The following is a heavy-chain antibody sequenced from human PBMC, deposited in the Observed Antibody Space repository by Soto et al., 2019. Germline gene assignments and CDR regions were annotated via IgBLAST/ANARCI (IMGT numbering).Heavy chain of an antibody. CDR2: INHSGST. CDR1: GGSFSGYY. V-gene: IGHV4-34*01. Sequence: QVQLQQWGAGLLKPSETLSLTCAVYGGSFSGYYWSWIRQPPGKGLEWIGEINHSGSTNYNPSLNSRVTRSVDTSKNQFSLKLSSVTAADTAVYYCARGDSSGWYYFDYWGQGTLVTVSS. CDR3: ARGDSSGWYYFDY. J-gene: IGHJ4*02. D-gene: IGHD6-19*01.